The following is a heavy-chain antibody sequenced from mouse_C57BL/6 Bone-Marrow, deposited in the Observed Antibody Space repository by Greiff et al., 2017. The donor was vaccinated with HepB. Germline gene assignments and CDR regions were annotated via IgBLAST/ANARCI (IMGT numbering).Heavy chain of an antibody. CDR3: ARGDGYADGRLFDY. Sequence: QVQLKQPGAELVRPGSSVKLSCKASGYTFTSYWMDWVKQRPGQGLEWIGNIYPSDSETHYNQKFKDKATLTVDKSSSTAYMQLSSLTSEDSAVYYCARGDGYADGRLFDYWGQGTTLTVSS. D-gene: IGHD2-2*01. V-gene: IGHV1-61*01. CDR2: IYPSDSET. J-gene: IGHJ2*01. CDR1: GYTFTSYW.